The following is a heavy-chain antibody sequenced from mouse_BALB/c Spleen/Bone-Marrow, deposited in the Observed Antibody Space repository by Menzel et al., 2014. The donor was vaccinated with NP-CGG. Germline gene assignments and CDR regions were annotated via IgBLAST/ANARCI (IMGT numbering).Heavy chain of an antibody. CDR2: INPSNGGT. CDR3: TRGSYGSSQYYFDY. V-gene: IGHV1S81*02. Sequence: QVQLQQSGAELVKPGASVKLSCKASGYTFTSSYMYWGKQRPGQGLEWIGGINPSNGGTNFNEKFKSKATLTLDKSSSTAYMQLSSLTSEDSAVYYCTRGSYGSSQYYFDYWGQGTTLTVSS. CDR1: GYTFTSSY. D-gene: IGHD1-1*01. J-gene: IGHJ2*01.